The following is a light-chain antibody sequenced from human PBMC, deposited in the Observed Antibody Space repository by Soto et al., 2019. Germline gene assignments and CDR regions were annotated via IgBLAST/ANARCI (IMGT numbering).Light chain of an antibody. CDR2: GAS. Sequence: EIGMTQSPATVSVSPGGRATLSCRATQSVTSNLAWYQQKPGQAPRLLIYGASSRATDIPARFSGSGSGTEFTLTISGLQSEDSAVYYCHQYSNWPRTFGQGTKVDIK. J-gene: IGKJ1*01. V-gene: IGKV3-15*01. CDR1: QSVTSN. CDR3: HQYSNWPRT.